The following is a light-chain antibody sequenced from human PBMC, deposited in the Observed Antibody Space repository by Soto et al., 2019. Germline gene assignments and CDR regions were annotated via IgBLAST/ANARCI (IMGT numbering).Light chain of an antibody. J-gene: IGKJ2*01. V-gene: IGKV3-20*01. CDR2: GAS. Sequence: EIVLTQSPGTLSLSPGERATLSCRASQTVSSSYLAWYQQKPGQAPRLLIYGASSRATGIPDSVSGSGSGTDFTLSISRLEPEDFAVDYCQQYDSAPYTCGQGTNLEIK. CDR1: QTVSSSY. CDR3: QQYDSAPYT.